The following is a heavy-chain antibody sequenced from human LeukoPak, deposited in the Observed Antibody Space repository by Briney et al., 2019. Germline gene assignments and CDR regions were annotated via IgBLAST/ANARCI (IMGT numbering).Heavy chain of an antibody. CDR2: IKQDGSEK. J-gene: IGHJ6*03. V-gene: IGHV3-7*01. CDR1: GFTFSSHS. Sequence: GGSLRLSCAASGFTFSSHSMNWVRQAPGKGLEWVANIKQDGSEKYYVDSVKGRFTISRDNAKNSLYLQMNSLRAEDTAVYYCARAQPDILTGYYTPSYYYYMDVWGKGTTVTVSS. D-gene: IGHD3-9*01. CDR3: ARAQPDILTGYYTPSYYYYMDV.